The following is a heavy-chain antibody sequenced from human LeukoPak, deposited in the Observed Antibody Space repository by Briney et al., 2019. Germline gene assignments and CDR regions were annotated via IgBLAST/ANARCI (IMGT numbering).Heavy chain of an antibody. CDR1: GDSITGYY. D-gene: IGHD3-10*01. Sequence: PSETLSLTCSVSGDSITGYYWGWIRQPPGKGLEWIGNIYYTGNTYYNSSLKSRVTISLDTSKNQFSLKVISMTAADTAVYFCARDPWTFGELDAFDIWGQGTMVIVSS. V-gene: IGHV4-38-2*02. CDR2: IYYTGNT. J-gene: IGHJ3*02. CDR3: ARDPWTFGELDAFDI.